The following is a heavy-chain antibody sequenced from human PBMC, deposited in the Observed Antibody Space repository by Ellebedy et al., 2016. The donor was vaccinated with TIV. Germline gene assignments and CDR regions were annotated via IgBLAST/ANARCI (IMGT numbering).Heavy chain of an antibody. CDR1: GFIFSNYE. D-gene: IGHD3-9*01. CDR3: AGAYYDILTASYYGMDI. CDR2: ISSSGPTI. V-gene: IGHV3-48*03. J-gene: IGHJ6*02. Sequence: PGGSLRLSCAASGFIFSNYEMNWVRQAPGKRLEWLSFISSSGPTIYYADSVRGRFTISRDNAKYSLFLQMNNLRAEDTAVYYCAGAYYDILTASYYGMDIWGQGTTVTVSS.